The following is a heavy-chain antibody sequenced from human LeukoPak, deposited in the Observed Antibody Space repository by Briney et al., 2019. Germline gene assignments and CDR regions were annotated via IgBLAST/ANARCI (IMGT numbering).Heavy chain of an antibody. V-gene: IGHV1-18*01. CDR1: GYTFNKDG. CDR2: ISAYNGDT. D-gene: IGHD6-19*01. J-gene: IGHJ4*02. CDR3: ARDPSNSRGWRAFFDY. Sequence: ASVKVSCKASGYTFNKDGISWVRQAPGQGLEWMGWISAYNGDTNYAQKFQGRVTMTTDTSTSTAYMEVRSLRSDDTAVYYCARDPSNSRGWRAFFDYWGQGTLVTVSS.